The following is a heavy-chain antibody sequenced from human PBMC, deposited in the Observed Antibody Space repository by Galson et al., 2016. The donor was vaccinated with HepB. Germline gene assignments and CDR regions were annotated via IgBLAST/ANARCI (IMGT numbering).Heavy chain of an antibody. V-gene: IGHV3-11*06. CDR3: ARGRAPKTLDTFDI. CDR1: GFTFSDFY. J-gene: IGHJ3*02. CDR2: ISHSSAYT. Sequence: SLRLSCAAPGFTFSDFYMTWMRRTPGKSLEWVSYISHSSAYTAYADSVKGRFIISIDNVRNSLFLQMSSLRVEDTALYFCARGRAPKTLDTFDIWGQGTMVTVSS.